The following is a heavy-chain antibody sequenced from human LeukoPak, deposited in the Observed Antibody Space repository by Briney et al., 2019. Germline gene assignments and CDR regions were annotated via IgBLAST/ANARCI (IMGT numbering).Heavy chain of an antibody. Sequence: GGSLRLSCAASGFTFSSYGMHWVRQAPGKGLEWVAVISYDGSNKYYADSVKGRFTISRDNSKNTLYLQMNSLRAEDTAVYYCAKAEGIWLPQFFDYWGQGTLVTVSS. CDR2: ISYDGSNK. CDR1: GFTFSSYG. D-gene: IGHD5-18*01. J-gene: IGHJ4*02. CDR3: AKAEGIWLPQFFDY. V-gene: IGHV3-30*18.